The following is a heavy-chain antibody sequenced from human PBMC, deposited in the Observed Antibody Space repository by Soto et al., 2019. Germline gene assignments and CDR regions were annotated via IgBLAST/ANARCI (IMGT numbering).Heavy chain of an antibody. CDR3: ARHGFYGFAI. CDR2: IDPHDSYT. J-gene: IGHJ3*02. Sequence: PGEFLMISCEGSGYPFPIYLITWVCQLPGKGLEWLGRIDPHDSYTSYGPSFQVHVSILIDKSIRTAYLQWSSLKASDTAIYYCARHGFYGFAIWGRGTIVTVSS. V-gene: IGHV5-10-1*02. CDR1: GYPFPIYL. D-gene: IGHD2-2*03.